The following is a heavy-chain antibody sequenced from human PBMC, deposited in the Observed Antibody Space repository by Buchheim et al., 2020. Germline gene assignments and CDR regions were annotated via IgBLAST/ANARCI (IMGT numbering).Heavy chain of an antibody. CDR2: IERSGGDT. J-gene: IGHJ4*02. V-gene: IGHV3-23*01. D-gene: IGHD5-18*01. Sequence: EVQLLESGGVLVQPGGSLRLSCAVSGFTFTTYGMRWVRQAPGKGLEWVSAIERSGGDTFYADSVKGRFTISRDNSKDTLYLEMNSLRAEDTAVYYCAKEGGSGGYSYGYDYWGQGTL. CDR3: AKEGGSGGYSYGYDY. CDR1: GFTFTTYG.